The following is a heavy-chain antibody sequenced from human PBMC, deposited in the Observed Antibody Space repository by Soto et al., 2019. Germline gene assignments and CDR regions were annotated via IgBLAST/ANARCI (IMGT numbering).Heavy chain of an antibody. Sequence: PSETLSLTCTVSGGSISSGGYYWSWIRQHPGKGLEWIGYIYYSGSTYYNPSLKSRVTISVDTSKNQSSLKLSSVTAADTAVYYCARFWVSSWYGGERPYYFAYWGQGTLVTVSS. CDR3: ARFWVSSWYGGERPYYFAY. J-gene: IGHJ4*02. CDR2: IYYSGST. V-gene: IGHV4-31*03. D-gene: IGHD6-13*01. CDR1: GGSISSGGYY.